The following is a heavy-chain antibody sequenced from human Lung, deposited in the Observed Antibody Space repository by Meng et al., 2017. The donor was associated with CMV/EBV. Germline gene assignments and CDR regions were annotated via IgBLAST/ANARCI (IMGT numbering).Heavy chain of an antibody. V-gene: IGHV1-18*01. Sequence: AQVLIFCKASGYPFVSYGISWGRQDPGKGLEWLGWISGYNGRTNYGQSFQGRLTWTTDTSTSTAYMELKNLRTDDTAVYFCVKDYYDIEGHEYDCFAPWGQGTLVTVSS. J-gene: IGHJ5*02. CDR1: GYPFVSYG. CDR2: ISGYNGRT. D-gene: IGHD3-22*01. CDR3: VKDYYDIEGHEYDCFAP.